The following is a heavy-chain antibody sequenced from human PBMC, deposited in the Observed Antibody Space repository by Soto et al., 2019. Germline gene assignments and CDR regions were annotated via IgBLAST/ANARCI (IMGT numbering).Heavy chain of an antibody. CDR1: GFNFSSYS. J-gene: IGHJ6*02. Sequence: PGGSLRLSCAASGFNFSSYSMNWVRQAPGKGLEWVSSISSSSSYIYYADSVKGRFTISRDNAKNSLYLQMNSLRAEDTAVYYCARWEFGVVTQVYYYYGMDVWGQGTTVTVSS. D-gene: IGHD3-3*01. CDR2: ISSSSSYI. CDR3: ARWEFGVVTQVYYYYGMDV. V-gene: IGHV3-21*01.